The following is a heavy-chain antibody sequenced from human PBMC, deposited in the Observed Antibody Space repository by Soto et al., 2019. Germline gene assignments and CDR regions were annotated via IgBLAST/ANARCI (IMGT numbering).Heavy chain of an antibody. CDR1: GYTFRSYG. V-gene: IGHV1-18*04. D-gene: IGHD3-22*01. Sequence: GXAGKVSCQASGYTFRSYGRRLVRQAPGQGLEWVGWISAYNGDTHYAPKFQDRITLTTETSTDTAYMELRSLRLDDTAVYYCARDWSRYYDNSGLIWFYWGQGSLVTVSS. CDR3: ARDWSRYYDNSGLIWFY. CDR2: ISAYNGDT. J-gene: IGHJ4*02.